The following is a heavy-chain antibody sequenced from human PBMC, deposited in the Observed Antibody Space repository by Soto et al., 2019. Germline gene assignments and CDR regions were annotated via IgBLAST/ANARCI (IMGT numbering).Heavy chain of an antibody. V-gene: IGHV4-61*01. D-gene: IGHD1-7*01. J-gene: IGHJ4*02. Sequence: SETLSLTCTVSGGSVSSGNYYWSWIRQPPGKGLEWIGYMSYSGSTNYNPSLKSRVTISVGTSRNQFSLRLSSVTAADTAVYYCARGFNWNYYSWGQGTLVTV. CDR1: GGSVSSGNYY. CDR2: MSYSGST. CDR3: ARGFNWNYYS.